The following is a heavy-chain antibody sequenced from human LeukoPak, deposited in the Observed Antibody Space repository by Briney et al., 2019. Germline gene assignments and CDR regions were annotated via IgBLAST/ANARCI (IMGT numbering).Heavy chain of an antibody. D-gene: IGHD6-13*01. Sequence: SDTLSLTCAVYVGSFSGYYWSWIRQPPGKGLEWIGEINHSGNTNYSPSLKSRVTISVDTSKNQFSLKLSSVTAADTAVYYCARRWRPYSSSWYGERWGQGTLVTVSS. CDR2: INHSGNT. V-gene: IGHV4-34*01. CDR1: VGSFSGYY. CDR3: ARRWRPYSSSWYGER. J-gene: IGHJ4*02.